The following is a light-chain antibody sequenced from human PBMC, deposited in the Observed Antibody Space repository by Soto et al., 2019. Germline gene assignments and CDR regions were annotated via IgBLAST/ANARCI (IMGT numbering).Light chain of an antibody. J-gene: IGLJ2*01. V-gene: IGLV2-14*01. Sequence: QSALTQPASVSGSPGQSITISCTGTSSDVGTYNYVSWYQQHAGKVPKLMIYDVSNRPSGVSDRFSGSKSGNTASLTISGLQAKDEADYYCTSYTSSSTLVFGGGTKVTVL. CDR3: TSYTSSSTLV. CDR1: SSDVGTYNY. CDR2: DVS.